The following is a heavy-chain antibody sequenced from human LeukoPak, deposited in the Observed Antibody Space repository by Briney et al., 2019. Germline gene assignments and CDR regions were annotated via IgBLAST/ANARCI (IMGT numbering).Heavy chain of an antibody. CDR1: GFTFSSYS. J-gene: IGHJ6*03. D-gene: IGHD2-2*01. Sequence: MPGGSLRLSCAASGFTFSSYSMNRVRQAPGKGLEWVSSISSSSSYIYYADSVKGRFTISRDNAKNSLYLQMNSLRAEDTAVYYCARVGFLRYCSSTSCRKYYYYYMDVWGKGTTVTVSS. CDR2: ISSSSSYI. CDR3: ARVGFLRYCSSTSCRKYYYYYMDV. V-gene: IGHV3-21*01.